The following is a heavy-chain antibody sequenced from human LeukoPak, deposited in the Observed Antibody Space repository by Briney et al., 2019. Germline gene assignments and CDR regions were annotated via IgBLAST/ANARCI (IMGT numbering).Heavy chain of an antibody. V-gene: IGHV4-59*08. D-gene: IGHD3-22*01. Sequence: PSETLSLTCTVSGGSISSYYWSWIRQPPGKGLEWIGYIYYSGSTNYNPSLKSRVTISVDTSKNQFSLKLSSVTAADTAVYYCAGHIGDGSSGYPPGAFDIWGQGTMVTVSS. CDR1: GGSISSYY. J-gene: IGHJ3*02. CDR2: IYYSGST. CDR3: AGHIGDGSSGYPPGAFDI.